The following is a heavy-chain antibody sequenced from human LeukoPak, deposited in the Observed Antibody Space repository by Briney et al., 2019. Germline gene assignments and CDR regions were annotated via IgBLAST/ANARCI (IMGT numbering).Heavy chain of an antibody. CDR3: AGNSSPIRYFDY. Sequence: ASVKVSCKASGGTFSSYAISWVRQAPGQGLEWMGGIIPIFGTANYAQKFQGRVTITTDESTSTAYMELSSLRSEDTAVYYCAGNSSPIRYFDYWGQGTLVTVSS. D-gene: IGHD6-13*01. V-gene: IGHV1-69*05. CDR2: IIPIFGTA. CDR1: GGTFSSYA. J-gene: IGHJ4*02.